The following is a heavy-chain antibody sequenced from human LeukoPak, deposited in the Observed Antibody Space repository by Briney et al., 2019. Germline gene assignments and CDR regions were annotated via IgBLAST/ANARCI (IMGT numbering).Heavy chain of an antibody. V-gene: IGHV3-30*14. Sequence: PGRSLRLSCAASGFTFSSYAMHWVSQAPGKGLEWVRVISYDGSNKYYADSVKGRFTISRDNSNTTLYLQMNSRRAEDTAVYYCARARDYYGSGEIDYWRQGTLLTVSS. D-gene: IGHD3-10*01. J-gene: IGHJ4*02. CDR1: GFTFSSYA. CDR3: ARARDYYGSGEIDY. CDR2: ISYDGSNK.